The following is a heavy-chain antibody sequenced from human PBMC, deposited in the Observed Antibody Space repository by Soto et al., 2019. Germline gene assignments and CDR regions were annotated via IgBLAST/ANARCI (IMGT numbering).Heavy chain of an antibody. J-gene: IGHJ4*02. CDR3: ARGWGYDSSDYYYAY. CDR1: GGTFSTHA. D-gene: IGHD3-22*01. V-gene: IGHV1-69*01. Sequence: QVQLVQSGAEVRKPGSSVKVSCKASGGTFSTHAISWVRQAPGQGLEWMGGITPIFGTANHAQKFQGRVTITADESTSTAYMELSTLRSEDTAIYYCARGWGYDSSDYYYAYWGQGTLVIVSS. CDR2: ITPIFGTA.